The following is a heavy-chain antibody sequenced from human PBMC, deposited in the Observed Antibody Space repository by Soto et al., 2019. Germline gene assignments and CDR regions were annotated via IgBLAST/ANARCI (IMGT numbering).Heavy chain of an antibody. Sequence: QVQLQESGPGLVKPSETLSLTCTVSGGSVSSGSYYWSWIRQPPGQGLEGIGYIYYSGSTNYNPSLKSRVTISVDTSKNQFSLKLSSVTAADTAVYYCARDTRIAASGTGSGFFDYWGQGTLVTVSS. CDR3: ARDTRIAASGTGSGFFDY. V-gene: IGHV4-61*01. CDR1: GGSVSSGSYY. J-gene: IGHJ4*02. CDR2: IYYSGST. D-gene: IGHD6-13*01.